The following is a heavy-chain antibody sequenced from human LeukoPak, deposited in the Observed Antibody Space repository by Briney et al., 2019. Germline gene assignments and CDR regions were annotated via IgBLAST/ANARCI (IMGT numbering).Heavy chain of an antibody. CDR2: ISSSSSYI. CDR1: GFTFSSYS. CDR3: ANQYSSSRGVYYFDY. J-gene: IGHJ4*02. Sequence: PGGSLRLPCAASGFTFSSYSMNWVRQAPGKGLEWVSSISSSSSYIYYADSVKGRFTISRDNSKNTLYLQMNSLRAEDTAVYYCANQYSSSRGVYYFDYWGQGTLVTVSS. V-gene: IGHV3-21*04. D-gene: IGHD6-6*01.